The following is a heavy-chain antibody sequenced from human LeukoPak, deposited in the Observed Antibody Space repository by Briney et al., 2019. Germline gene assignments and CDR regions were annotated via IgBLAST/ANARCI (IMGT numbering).Heavy chain of an antibody. Sequence: HGESLKISCKGSGYSFTSYWIGWVRQMPGKGLEWMGIIYPGDSNTRYSPSFQGQVTISADKSISTAYLQWSSLKASDTSMYYCARQMITFGGVTTGDAFDIWGQGTMVTVSS. V-gene: IGHV5-51*01. D-gene: IGHD3-16*01. CDR2: IYPGDSNT. CDR3: ARQMITFGGVTTGDAFDI. J-gene: IGHJ3*02. CDR1: GYSFTSYW.